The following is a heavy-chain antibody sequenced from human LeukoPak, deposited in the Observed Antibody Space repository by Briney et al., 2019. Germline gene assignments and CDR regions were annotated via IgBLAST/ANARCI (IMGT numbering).Heavy chain of an antibody. CDR3: ARIKETIAAAGFDWFDP. D-gene: IGHD6-13*01. CDR2: INPSGGST. CDR1: GYTFTSYY. J-gene: IGHJ5*02. Sequence: ASVKVSCKASGYTFTSYYMHWVRQAPGQGLEWMGIINPSGGSTSYAQKFQGRVTMTRDTSTSTVYMELSSLRSEDTAVSYCARIKETIAAAGFDWFDPWGQGTLVTVSS. V-gene: IGHV1-46*01.